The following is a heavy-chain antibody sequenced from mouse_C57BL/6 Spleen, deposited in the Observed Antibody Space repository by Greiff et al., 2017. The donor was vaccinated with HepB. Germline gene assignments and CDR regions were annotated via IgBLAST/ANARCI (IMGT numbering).Heavy chain of an antibody. CDR3: ARAGRSGHFDV. D-gene: IGHD3-2*02. CDR2: IDPSDSET. Sequence: VQLQQSGAELVRPGSSVKLSCKASGYTFTSYWMQWVKQRPIQGLEWIGNIDPSDSETHYNQKFKDKATLTVDKSSSTAYMQLSSLTSEDSAVYYCARAGRSGHFDVWGTGTTVTVSS. V-gene: IGHV1-52*01. CDR1: GYTFTSYW. J-gene: IGHJ1*03.